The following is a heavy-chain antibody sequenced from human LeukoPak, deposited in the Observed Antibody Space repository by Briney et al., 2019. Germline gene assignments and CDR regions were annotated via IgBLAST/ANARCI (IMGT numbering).Heavy chain of an antibody. CDR3: AHYGDYYYYMDV. CDR2: IYHSGST. J-gene: IGHJ6*03. Sequence: PSETLSLTCAVSGGSISSSNWWSWVRPPPGKGLEWIGEIYHSGSTNYNPSLKSRVTISVDKSKNQFSLKLSSVTAADTAVYYCAHYGDYYYYMDVWGKGTTVTVSS. CDR1: GGSISSSNW. D-gene: IGHD3-10*01. V-gene: IGHV4-4*02.